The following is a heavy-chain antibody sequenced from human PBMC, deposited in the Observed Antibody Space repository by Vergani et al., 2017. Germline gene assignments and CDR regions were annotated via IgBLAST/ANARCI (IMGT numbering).Heavy chain of an antibody. J-gene: IGHJ4*02. D-gene: IGHD3-16*01. CDR3: ARHGVSGNFYHRFDS. CDR1: NYSISRGYF. Sequence: QVQLQESGPGLVKPSETLSLTCTVSNYSISRGYFWGWIRRPPGKGLEWIASFHHTGMTYNNPSLKSRVTISVDTSKNLISLKLNSVTAADTALYYCARHGVSGNFYHRFDSWGQGTLVTVSS. V-gene: IGHV4-38-2*02. CDR2: FHHTGMT.